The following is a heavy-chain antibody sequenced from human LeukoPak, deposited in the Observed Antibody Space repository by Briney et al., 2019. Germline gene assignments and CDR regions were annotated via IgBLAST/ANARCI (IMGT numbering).Heavy chain of an antibody. Sequence: GGSLRLSCAASGFTFSSYGMHWVRQAPGKGLEWVSVIYSGGSTYYADSVKGRFTISTDNSKNTLYLQMNSLRAEDTAVYYCAEGHDFDYWGQGTLVTVSS. CDR3: AEGHDFDY. J-gene: IGHJ4*02. V-gene: IGHV3-66*01. CDR1: GFTFSSYG. CDR2: IYSGGST.